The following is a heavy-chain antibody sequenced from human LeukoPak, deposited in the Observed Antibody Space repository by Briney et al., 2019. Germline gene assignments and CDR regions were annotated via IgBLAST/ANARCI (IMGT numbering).Heavy chain of an antibody. CDR1: GDSINNHY. CDR2: LYYSWST. V-gene: IGHV4-59*11. J-gene: IGHJ4*02. D-gene: IGHD2-21*02. Sequence: PSETLSLTCTVSGDSINNHYWSWIRQSPGKGLKWIGYLYYSWSTNYNPSLNSRVTISVDTSKSQFSLKLNSVTAADTAVYYCARCSRGGDCYYFDYWGQGNLVTVSS. CDR3: ARCSRGGDCYYFDY.